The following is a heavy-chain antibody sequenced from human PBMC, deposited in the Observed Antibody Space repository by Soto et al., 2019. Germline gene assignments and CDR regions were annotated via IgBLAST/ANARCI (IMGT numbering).Heavy chain of an antibody. Sequence: GGSLRLSCAASGFTFSSYAMHWVRQAPGKGLEWVAVISYDGSNKYYADSVKGRFTISRDNSKNTLYLQMNSLRAEDTAVYYCAGDQDTYYHSSGSLFYWGQGTLVTISS. D-gene: IGHD3-22*01. CDR3: AGDQDTYYHSSGSLFY. CDR2: ISYDGSNK. J-gene: IGHJ4*02. CDR1: GFTFSSYA. V-gene: IGHV3-30-3*01.